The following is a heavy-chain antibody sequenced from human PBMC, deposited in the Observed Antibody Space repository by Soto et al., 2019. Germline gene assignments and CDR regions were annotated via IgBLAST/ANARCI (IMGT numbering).Heavy chain of an antibody. CDR3: ARDLEVAGTSDY. CDR2: IYTSGST. Sequence: LSLAGTVSAGCRSSEYRSWIRQPAGKGLEWIGRIYTSGSTNYNPSLKSRVTMSVDTSKNQFSLKLSSVTAADTAVYYCARDLEVAGTSDYWGQGTLVTVSS. V-gene: IGHV4-4*07. CDR1: AGCRSSEY. J-gene: IGHJ4*02. D-gene: IGHD6-19*01.